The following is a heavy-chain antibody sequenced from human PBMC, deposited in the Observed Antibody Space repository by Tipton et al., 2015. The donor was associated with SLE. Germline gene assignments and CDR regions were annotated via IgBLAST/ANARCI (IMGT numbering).Heavy chain of an antibody. D-gene: IGHD2-21*01. J-gene: IGHJ3*01. V-gene: IGHV3-48*03. Sequence: VQLVQSGGGLVQPGGSLRLSCAASGFTFSSYEMNWVRQAPGKGLEWVSYISSSGTIIYHADSVKGRFTISRVNAKNSLYLQMNSLRAEDTAVYYCAREWTCGGDCYSVMADAFDVWGQGTMVTVSS. CDR1: GFTFSSYE. CDR2: ISSSGTII. CDR3: AREWTCGGDCYSVMADAFDV.